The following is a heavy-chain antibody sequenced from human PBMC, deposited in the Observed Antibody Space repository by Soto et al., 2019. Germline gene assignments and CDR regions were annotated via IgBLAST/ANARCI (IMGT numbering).Heavy chain of an antibody. CDR3: ARGDRGGSGSPASYYYSGLDV. V-gene: IGHV3-23*01. D-gene: IGHD3-10*01. CDR1: GFILSSYA. Sequence: DVQLLESGGDLVQPGGSLRLSCTASGFILSSYAMSWVRQAPGKGLEWVSRVSAGGDMKYNSDSVKGRFTISRDNSNNALCLQMNSLRIEDTALYYCARGDRGGSGSPASYYYSGLDVWGQGTTVTVS. CDR2: VSAGGDMK. J-gene: IGHJ6*02.